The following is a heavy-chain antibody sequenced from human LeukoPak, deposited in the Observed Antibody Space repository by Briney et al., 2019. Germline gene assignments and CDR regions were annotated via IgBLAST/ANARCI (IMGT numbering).Heavy chain of an antibody. CDR3: ATSTGKRFDS. CDR2: ISYGGLT. Sequence: SETLSLTCTVSGGSISSSSYYWGWIRQPPGKGLEYIGEISYGGLTQYNPSLKSRVTISIDKSTNQFSLKLSFVTAADTAFYFCATSTGKRFDSWGQGTLVTVSS. CDR1: GGSISSSSYY. D-gene: IGHD1-1*01. V-gene: IGHV4-39*07. J-gene: IGHJ5*01.